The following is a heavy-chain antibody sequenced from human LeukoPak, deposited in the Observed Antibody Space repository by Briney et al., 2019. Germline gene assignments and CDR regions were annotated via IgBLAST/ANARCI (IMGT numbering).Heavy chain of an antibody. V-gene: IGHV4-34*01. D-gene: IGHD6-13*01. J-gene: IGHJ5*02. CDR1: GGSFSGYY. CDR3: ARGRSSSWYWGNWFDP. CDR2: INHSGST. Sequence: SETLSLTCAVYGGSFSGYYWSWIRXPPGKGLEWIGEINHSGSTNYNPSLKSRVTISVDTSKNQFSLKLSSVTAADTAVYYCARGRSSSWYWGNWFDPWGQGTLVTVSS.